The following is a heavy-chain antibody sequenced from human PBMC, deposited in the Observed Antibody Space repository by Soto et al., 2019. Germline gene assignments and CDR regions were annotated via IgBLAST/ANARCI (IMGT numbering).Heavy chain of an antibody. CDR3: ARHCTNGVCYDSYYYGMDV. J-gene: IGHJ6*02. V-gene: IGHV1-69*13. Sequence: ASVKVSCKASGGTFSSYAISWVRQAPGQGLEWMGGIIPIFGTANYAQKFQGRVTITADESTSTAYMELSSLRSEDTAVYYCARHCTNGVCYDSYYYGMDVWGQGTTVTVSS. D-gene: IGHD2-8*01. CDR2: IIPIFGTA. CDR1: GGTFSSYA.